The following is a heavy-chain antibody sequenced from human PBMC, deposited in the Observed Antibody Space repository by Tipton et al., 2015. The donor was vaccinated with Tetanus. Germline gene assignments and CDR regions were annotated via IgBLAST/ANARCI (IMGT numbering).Heavy chain of an antibody. D-gene: IGHD6-13*01. Sequence: TLSLTCTVSGGSISSSSYYWGWIRQPPGKGLEWIGSIYYSGSTYYNPSLKSRVTISVDTSKNQFSLKLSSVTAADTAVYYCARTYSSSWWGSSSSWFDPWGQGTLVTVSS. CDR1: GGSISSSSYY. CDR2: IYYSGST. CDR3: ARTYSSSWWGSSSSWFDP. J-gene: IGHJ5*02. V-gene: IGHV4-39*01.